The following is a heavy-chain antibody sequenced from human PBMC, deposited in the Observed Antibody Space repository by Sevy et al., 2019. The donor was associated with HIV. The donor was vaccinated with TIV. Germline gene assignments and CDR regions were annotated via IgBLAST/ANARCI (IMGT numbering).Heavy chain of an antibody. Sequence: GGSLRLSCAASGFIFSTSPMHWVRQAPGKGLECVAILSYDDSDENYADSVKGRLTISRDNSKKARYLQMNSLRTEDTAVYYCAKDDLGSIDYWGQGTLVTVSS. J-gene: IGHJ4*02. CDR3: AKDDLGSIDY. CDR2: LSYDDSDE. D-gene: IGHD3-10*01. CDR1: GFIFSTSP. V-gene: IGHV3-30-3*02.